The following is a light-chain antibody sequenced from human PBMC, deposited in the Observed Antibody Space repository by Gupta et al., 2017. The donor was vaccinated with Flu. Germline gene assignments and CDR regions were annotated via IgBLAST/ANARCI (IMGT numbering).Light chain of an antibody. Sequence: SPSTLSASVGDRVIITCRASQSVSGCLAWYQQKPGKAPKLLIYKASSLEGGVPPRFSGSGSATEFTLTITNLQPDDFATYYCQQCDTSSTFGQGTKVEI. CDR1: QSVSGC. V-gene: IGKV1-5*03. J-gene: IGKJ1*01. CDR3: QQCDTSST. CDR2: KAS.